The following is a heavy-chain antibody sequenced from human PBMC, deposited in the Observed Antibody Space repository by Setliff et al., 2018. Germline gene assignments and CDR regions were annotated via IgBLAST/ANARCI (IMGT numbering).Heavy chain of an antibody. CDR2: TYYNGTA. CDR3: VRESRSTWYRRDF. J-gene: IGHJ4*02. Sequence: SETLSLTCTVSGGSISSSSHYWGWIRQPPGKGLEWIGSTYYNGTAYYNPSLQSRVAISVDTSKNYFSLDVSSVTAADTAVYYCVRESRSTWYRRDFWGQGTLVTVS. D-gene: IGHD6-13*01. V-gene: IGHV4-39*02. CDR1: GGSISSSSHY.